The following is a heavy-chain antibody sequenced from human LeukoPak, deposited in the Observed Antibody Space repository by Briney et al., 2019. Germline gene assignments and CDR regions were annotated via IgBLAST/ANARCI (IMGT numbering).Heavy chain of an antibody. CDR2: IKQDGSDI. CDR1: GFTFSTYW. V-gene: IGHV3-7*01. Sequence: GGSLRLSCAASGFTFSTYWMSWVRQAPGKGLEWVANIKQDGSDIYYVDSVKGRFTISRDNAKNSLYLQMSSLRAEDTAVYYCTRGGRLHPQSPYWGQGTLVTVS. D-gene: IGHD3-16*01. CDR3: TRGGRLHPQSPY. J-gene: IGHJ4*02.